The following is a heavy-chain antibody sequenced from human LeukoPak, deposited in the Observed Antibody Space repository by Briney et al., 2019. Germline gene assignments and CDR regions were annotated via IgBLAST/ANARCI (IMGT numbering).Heavy chain of an antibody. CDR3: ARTRAGDFWSGYYGIDY. Sequence: ASVKVSCKASGYTFNSYVISWVRQAPGQGLEWMGWINTYNGNTNYAQKLQGRVTMTTDTSTSTAYMELRSLRSDDRAMYYCARTRAGDFWSGYYGIDYWGQGTLVTVSP. J-gene: IGHJ4*02. CDR2: INTYNGNT. V-gene: IGHV1-18*01. D-gene: IGHD3-3*01. CDR1: GYTFNSYV.